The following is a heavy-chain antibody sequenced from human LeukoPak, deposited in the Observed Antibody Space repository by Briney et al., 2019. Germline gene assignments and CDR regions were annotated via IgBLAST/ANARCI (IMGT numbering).Heavy chain of an antibody. CDR3: AKDGMVRGVMSP. V-gene: IGHV3-7*03. J-gene: IGHJ5*02. D-gene: IGHD3-10*01. Sequence: GGSLRLSCAASGFTFSSYWMSWVRQAPGKGLEWVANIKQDGSEKYYEDSVKGRFTISRDNSKNTLYLQMNSLRAEDTAVYYCAKDGMVRGVMSPWGQGTLVTVSS. CDR2: IKQDGSEK. CDR1: GFTFSSYW.